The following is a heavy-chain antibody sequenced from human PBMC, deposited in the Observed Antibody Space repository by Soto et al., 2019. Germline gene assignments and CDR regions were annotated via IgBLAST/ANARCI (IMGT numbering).Heavy chain of an antibody. V-gene: IGHV3-23*01. CDR1: GFTFNNYA. Sequence: LRLSCAASGFTFNNYAMTWVRQAPGVGLEWVSTISGSGATTYYTDSVKGRFTISRDNSKHTLSLQMNSLRADDTAMYYCAKGDCSGGSCYRGFDSWGQGALVTVSS. CDR2: ISGSGATT. D-gene: IGHD2-15*01. CDR3: AKGDCSGGSCYRGFDS. J-gene: IGHJ4*02.